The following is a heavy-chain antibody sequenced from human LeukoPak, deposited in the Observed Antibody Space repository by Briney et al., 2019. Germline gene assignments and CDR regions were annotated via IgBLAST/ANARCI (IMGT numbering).Heavy chain of an antibody. CDR1: GFTVSTNS. Sequence: GGSLRLSCAVSGFTVSTNSMTWVRQAPGKGLERVSLIYSGDTTYYADSVKGRFTISRDNSKNTLYLQMNSLRADDTALYYCARRGYGDYAPFDYWGQGTLVTVSS. CDR3: ARRGYGDYAPFDY. J-gene: IGHJ4*02. V-gene: IGHV3-66*04. CDR2: IYSGDTT. D-gene: IGHD4-17*01.